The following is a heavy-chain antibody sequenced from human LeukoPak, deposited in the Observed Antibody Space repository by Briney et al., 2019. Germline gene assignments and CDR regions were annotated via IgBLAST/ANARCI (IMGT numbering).Heavy chain of an antibody. CDR2: INHSGST. CDR3: ARGGYSYGYSWFDP. CDR1: GGSFSGYH. V-gene: IGHV4-34*01. Sequence: PSETLSLTCAVYGGSFSGYHWSWIRQPPGKGLEWIGEINHSGSTNYNPSLKSRVTISVDTSKNQFSLKLSSVTAADTAVYYCARGGYSYGYSWFDPWGQGTLVTVSS. J-gene: IGHJ5*02. D-gene: IGHD5-18*01.